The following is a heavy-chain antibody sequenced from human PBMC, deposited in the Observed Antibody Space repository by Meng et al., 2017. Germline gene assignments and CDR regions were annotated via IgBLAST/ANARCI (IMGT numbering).Heavy chain of an antibody. Sequence: QVHRHQWGAGLLKPSETLSLYSAFYGGSISGYYWSWIRQPPGKGLEWIGEINHSGSTNYNPSLKSRVTISVDTSKNQFSLKLSSVTAADTAVYYCARRRGGSSDWFDPWGQGTLVTVSS. CDR3: ARRRGGSSDWFDP. V-gene: IGHV4-34*01. D-gene: IGHD6-6*01. CDR2: INHSGST. CDR1: GGSISGYY. J-gene: IGHJ5*02.